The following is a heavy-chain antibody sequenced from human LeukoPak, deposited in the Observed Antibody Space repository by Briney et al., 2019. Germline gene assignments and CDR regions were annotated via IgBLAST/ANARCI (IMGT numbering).Heavy chain of an antibody. Sequence: GGSLRLSCAASGFTVSSNYMSWVRQAPGTGLEWVANIKQDGSDRNYVTSVRGRFTISRDNAESSLYLQMNSLRVEDTAVYYCVRNLAVAGTCFDSWGQGTLVTVSS. J-gene: IGHJ4*02. CDR1: GFTVSSNY. V-gene: IGHV3-7*03. D-gene: IGHD6-19*01. CDR2: IKQDGSDR. CDR3: VRNLAVAGTCFDS.